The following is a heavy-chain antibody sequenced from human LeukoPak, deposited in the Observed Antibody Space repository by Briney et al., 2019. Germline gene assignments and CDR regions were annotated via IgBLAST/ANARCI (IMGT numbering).Heavy chain of an antibody. CDR3: ASHTLDSSSFDY. CDR1: GGSFSGYY. V-gene: IGHV4-34*01. D-gene: IGHD6-6*01. CDR2: INHSGST. J-gene: IGHJ4*02. Sequence: SETLSLTCAVYGGSFSGYYWSWIRQPPGKGLEWIGEINHSGSTNYNPSLKSRVTISVDTSKKQFSLNLSSVTAADTAVYYCASHTLDSSSFDYWGQGTLVTVSS.